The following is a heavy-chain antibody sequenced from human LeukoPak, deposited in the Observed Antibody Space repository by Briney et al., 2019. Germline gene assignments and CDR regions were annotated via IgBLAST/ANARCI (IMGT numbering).Heavy chain of an antibody. CDR3: AREGIVWFGESPNWFDP. CDR1: GFTFSSYA. Sequence: PGRSLRLSCAASGFTFSSYAMHWVRQAPGKGLEWVAVISYDGSNKYYADSVKGRFSSSRDNSKNTLYLQMNSLRAEDTAVYYCAREGIVWFGESPNWFDPWGQGTLVTVSS. CDR2: ISYDGSNK. J-gene: IGHJ5*02. D-gene: IGHD3-10*01. V-gene: IGHV3-30-3*01.